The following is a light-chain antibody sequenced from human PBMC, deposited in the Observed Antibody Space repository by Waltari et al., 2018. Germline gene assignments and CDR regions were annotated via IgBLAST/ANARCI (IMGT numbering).Light chain of an antibody. CDR3: QQYYTTLFT. CDR2: WAS. V-gene: IGKV4-1*01. CDR1: QSVLYSPDNKNY. J-gene: IGKJ2*01. Sequence: DIVMTQSPDSLAVSLGERATINCKSSQSVLYSPDNKNYLAWYQQKPGQPPNLLISWASTRESGVPDRFSASGSGTDFTLTISSLQAEDVAVYYCQQYYTTLFTFGQGTKLEIK.